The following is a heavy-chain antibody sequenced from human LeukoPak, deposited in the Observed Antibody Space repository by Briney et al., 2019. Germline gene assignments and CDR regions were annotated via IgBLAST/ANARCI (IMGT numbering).Heavy chain of an antibody. CDR2: INPSGGST. Sequence: ASVKDSCKASGYTFTSYNMHWVRQAPGQGLEWMGIINPSGGSTSYAQKFQGRVTMTRDTSTSTVYMELSSLRSEDTAVYYCAKAAVAGRDAFDIWGQGTMITVSS. J-gene: IGHJ3*02. CDR1: GYTFTSYN. V-gene: IGHV1-46*01. D-gene: IGHD6-19*01. CDR3: AKAAVAGRDAFDI.